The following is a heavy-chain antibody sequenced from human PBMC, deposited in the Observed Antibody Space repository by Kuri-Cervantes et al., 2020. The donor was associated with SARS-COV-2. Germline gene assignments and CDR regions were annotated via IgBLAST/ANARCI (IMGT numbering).Heavy chain of an antibody. Sequence: GGSLRLSCAGSGITFASYTLTWVRQAPGKGLEWISSITTSSRYIYYADSVKGRFTISRDNAKNSLYLQMNSLRAEDTAVYYCASNYYDSSGYYQHWGQGTLVTVSS. CDR3: ASNYYDSSGYYQH. J-gene: IGHJ1*01. CDR2: ITTSSRYI. D-gene: IGHD3-22*01. CDR1: GITFASYT. V-gene: IGHV3-21*01.